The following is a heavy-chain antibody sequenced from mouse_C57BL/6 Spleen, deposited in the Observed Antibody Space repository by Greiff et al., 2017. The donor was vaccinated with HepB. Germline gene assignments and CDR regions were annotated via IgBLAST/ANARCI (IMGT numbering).Heavy chain of an antibody. Sequence: EVQLQESGGGLVQPGGSLSLSCAASGFTFTDYYMSWVRQPPGKALEWLGFIRNKANGYTTEYSASVKGRFTISRDNSQSILYLQMNALRAEDSATYYCARYNALYGNYAMDYWGQGTSVTVSS. CDR2: IRNKANGYTT. CDR3: ARYNALYGNYAMDY. D-gene: IGHD2-1*01. J-gene: IGHJ4*01. V-gene: IGHV7-3*01. CDR1: GFTFTDYY.